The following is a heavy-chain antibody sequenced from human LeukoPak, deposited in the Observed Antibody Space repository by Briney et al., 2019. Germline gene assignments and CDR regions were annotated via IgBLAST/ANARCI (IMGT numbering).Heavy chain of an antibody. CDR3: ARVRYSSGSYYFDY. J-gene: IGHJ4*02. D-gene: IGHD6-19*01. CDR1: GYTFTSYG. CDR2: INPNSGGT. V-gene: IGHV1-2*02. Sequence: ASVKVSCKASGYTFTSYGISWVRQAPGQGLEWMGWINPNSGGTNYAQKFQGRVTMTRDTSISTAYMELSRLRSDDTAVYYCARVRYSSGSYYFDYWGQGTLVTVSS.